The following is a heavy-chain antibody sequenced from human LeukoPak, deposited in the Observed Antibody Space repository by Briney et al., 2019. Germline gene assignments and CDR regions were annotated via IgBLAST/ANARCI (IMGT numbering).Heavy chain of an antibody. Sequence: PSETLSLTCTVSGGSISSGSYYWSWIRQPAGKGLEWIGRIYTSGSTNYNPSLKSRVTISVDTSKNQFSLKLSSVTAADTAVYYCARDAIVGATNAFDIWGQGTMVTVSS. CDR2: IYTSGST. D-gene: IGHD1-26*01. V-gene: IGHV4-61*02. CDR1: GGSISSGSYY. J-gene: IGHJ3*02. CDR3: ARDAIVGATNAFDI.